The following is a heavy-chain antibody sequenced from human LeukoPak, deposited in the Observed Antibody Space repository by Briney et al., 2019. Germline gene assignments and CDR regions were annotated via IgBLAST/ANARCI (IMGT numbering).Heavy chain of an antibody. J-gene: IGHJ4*02. CDR1: GFTFTNAW. CDR3: TTTPTKYYDFWSAYNDY. V-gene: IGHV3-15*07. CDR2: IKSKTDGGTT. Sequence: PGGSLRLSCAASGFTFTNAWMNWVRQAPGKGLEWVGRIKSKTDGGTTDYAAPVKGRFTISRDDPKNTLYLQMNSLKTEDTAVYYCTTTPTKYYDFWSAYNDYWGQGTLVTVSS. D-gene: IGHD3-3*01.